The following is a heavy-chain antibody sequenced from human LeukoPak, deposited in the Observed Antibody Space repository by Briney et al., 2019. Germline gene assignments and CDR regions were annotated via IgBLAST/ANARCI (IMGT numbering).Heavy chain of an antibody. CDR2: ISSSGSTI. CDR1: GFTFSSYE. CDR3: ARMDNLYSGTYHSDF. D-gene: IGHD1-26*01. V-gene: IGHV3-48*03. Sequence: PGGSLRLSCAPSGFTFSSYEMNWVRQAPGKGLEWVSYISSSGSTIYYADSVKGRFTISRDNAKNSLYLQMNSLRAEDTAVYYCARMDNLYSGTYHSDFWGQGTLVTVSS. J-gene: IGHJ4*02.